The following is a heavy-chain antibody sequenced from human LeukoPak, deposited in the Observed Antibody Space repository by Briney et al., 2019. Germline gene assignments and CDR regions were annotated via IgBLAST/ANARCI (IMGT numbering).Heavy chain of an antibody. CDR1: GFTFSSYG. CDR3: ARVSCSSTTCKYPFDY. CDR2: ISYDGSNK. Sequence: GGSLRLSCAASGFTFSSYGMHWVRQAPGKGLEWVAVISYDGSNKYYADSVKGRFTISRDNAKNTLYLQMNSLRAEDTAVYYCARVSCSSTTCKYPFDYWGRGTLVTVSS. J-gene: IGHJ4*02. V-gene: IGHV3-30*03. D-gene: IGHD2-2*01.